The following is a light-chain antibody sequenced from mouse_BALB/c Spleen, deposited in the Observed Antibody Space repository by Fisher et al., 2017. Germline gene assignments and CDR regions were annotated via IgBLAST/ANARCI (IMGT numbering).Light chain of an antibody. V-gene: IGKV4-57-1*01. CDR3: QQYSGYPYT. Sequence: DIVMTQTTAIMSASPGEKVTMTCSASSSVSYMHWYQQKSGTSPKLLIYSTSNLASGVPARFSGSGSGTSYSLTISSVEAEDAATYYCQQYSGYPYTFGGGTKLEIK. CDR1: SSVSY. J-gene: IGKJ2*01. CDR2: STS.